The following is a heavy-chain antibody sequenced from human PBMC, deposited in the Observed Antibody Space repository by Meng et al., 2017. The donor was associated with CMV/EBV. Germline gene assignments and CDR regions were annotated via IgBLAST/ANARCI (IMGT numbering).Heavy chain of an antibody. CDR3: ARDLMNCSSTSCANWFDP. CDR2: IYTSGST. J-gene: IGHJ5*02. D-gene: IGHD2-2*01. Sequence: ESGPGRVRPAETLSLPCTVSGRSISSYYWSWIRQPAGKGLEWIGRIYTSGSTNYNPSLKSRVTMSVDTSKNQFSLKLSSVTAADTAVYYCARDLMNCSSTSCANWFDPWGQGTLVTVSS. CDR1: GRSISSYY. V-gene: IGHV4-4*07.